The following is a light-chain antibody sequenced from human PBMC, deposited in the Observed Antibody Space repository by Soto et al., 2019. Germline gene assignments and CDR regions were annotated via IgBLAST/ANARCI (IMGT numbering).Light chain of an antibody. V-gene: IGKV1-5*01. J-gene: IGKJ1*01. CDR3: QQYNNYSPT. CDR1: QSITNW. CDR2: VAS. Sequence: DIQMTQSPSTLSAHVGDRVTITCRASQSITNWVAWYQQKPGKAPKLLIYVASNLESGVPSRFSGGGSGTDFTLTVSSLQPDDFATYYCQQYNNYSPTFGQGTKVEV.